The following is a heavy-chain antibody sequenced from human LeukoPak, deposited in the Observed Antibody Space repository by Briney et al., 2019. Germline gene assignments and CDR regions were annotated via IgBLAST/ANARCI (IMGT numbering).Heavy chain of an antibody. CDR3: ARKAPKKGWFDP. CDR2: THPSGNT. J-gene: IGHJ5*02. V-gene: IGHV4-4*09. CDR1: AGSNNSYY. Sequence: RSSETLSLTCTVSAGSNNSYYWSWIRQPPGKGLEWIGYTHPSGNTNYSPSLKSRVTISIDTSRNQFSLKLSSVTAADTAVYFCARKAPKKGWFDPWGQGTLVTVSS.